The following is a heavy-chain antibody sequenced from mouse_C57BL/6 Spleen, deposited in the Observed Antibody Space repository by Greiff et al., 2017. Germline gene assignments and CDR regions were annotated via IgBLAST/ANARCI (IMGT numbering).Heavy chain of an antibody. D-gene: IGHD4-1*01. J-gene: IGHJ2*01. Sequence: EVNVVASGGGLVKPGGSLKLSCAASGFTFSDYGMHWVRQAPEKGLEWVAYISSGSSTIYYADTVKGRFTISRDNAKNTLFLQMTSLRSEDTAMYYCARGGLGPFDYWGQGTTLTVSS. CDR3: ARGGLGPFDY. CDR2: ISSGSSTI. V-gene: IGHV5-17*01. CDR1: GFTFSDYG.